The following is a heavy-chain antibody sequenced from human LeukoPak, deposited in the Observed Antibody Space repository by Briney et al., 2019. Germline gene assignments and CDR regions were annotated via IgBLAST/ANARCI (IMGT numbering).Heavy chain of an antibody. CDR3: AKSSWFDS. CDR1: GFPFSTYA. J-gene: IGHJ5*01. V-gene: IGHV3-23*01. CDR2: IRGTGGDT. Sequence: PGGSLRLSCAASGFPFSTYAMNWVRLAPGKGLEWVSSIRGTGGDTYYADSVKGRFIISRDNSKNTQYLQMNSLRAEDTAVYYWAKSSWFDS.